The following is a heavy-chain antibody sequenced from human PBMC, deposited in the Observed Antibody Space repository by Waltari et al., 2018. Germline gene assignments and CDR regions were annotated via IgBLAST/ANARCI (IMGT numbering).Heavy chain of an antibody. J-gene: IGHJ3*01. D-gene: IGHD3-10*01. V-gene: IGHV4-31*03. CDR2: VYFTGST. CDR3: ARVGTLAFDF. Sequence: QVRLQESGPGMVKSSQTLSLTCTVSGGSISTGSHYWTWIRLLPGKGLVWIGYVYFTGSTLYNPALASRLSITVDTSKNQFSLNLESVRPADTAVYYCARVGTLAFDFWGQGTEVAVSS. CDR1: GGSISTGSHY.